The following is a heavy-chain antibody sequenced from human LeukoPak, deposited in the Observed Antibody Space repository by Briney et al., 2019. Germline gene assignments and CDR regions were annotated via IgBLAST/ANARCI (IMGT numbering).Heavy chain of an antibody. CDR2: IFSSGNT. J-gene: IGHJ6*03. D-gene: IGHD2-15*01. CDR3: ATTPTSDRDSDPRRRDKGYYYYMDV. Sequence: PSETLSLACTVSGGSVSSGTYYWSWLRQPGGKRLEWIGLIFSSGNTNCNPSLECRVTISLDTSKNQFSLTLSSLTAADAAVYYCATTPTSDRDSDPRRRDKGYYYYMDVWGKGTTVTVSS. CDR1: GGSVSSGTYY. V-gene: IGHV4-61*02.